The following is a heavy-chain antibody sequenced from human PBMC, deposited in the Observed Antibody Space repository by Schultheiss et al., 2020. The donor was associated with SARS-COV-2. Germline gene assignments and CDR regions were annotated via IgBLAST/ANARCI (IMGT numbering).Heavy chain of an antibody. CDR3: TRLGPDMAAAVGAG. Sequence: GGSLRLSCAASGFTFSGSAMHWVRQASGKGLEWVGRIRSKANSYATAYAASVKGRFTISRDDSKNTAYLQMNSLKTEDTAVYYCTRLGPDMAAAVGAGWGQGTLVTVSS. CDR2: IRSKANSYAT. D-gene: IGHD6-13*01. V-gene: IGHV3-73*01. J-gene: IGHJ4*02. CDR1: GFTFSGSA.